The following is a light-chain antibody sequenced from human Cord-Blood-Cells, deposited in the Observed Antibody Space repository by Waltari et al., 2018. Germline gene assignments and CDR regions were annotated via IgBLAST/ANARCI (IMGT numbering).Light chain of an antibody. CDR2: WAS. V-gene: IGKV4-1*01. CDR3: QQYYSTQLT. J-gene: IGKJ4*01. Sequence: DIVMTQSPDPLAVSLGKRATLTCKSSQSVLYSSNNKTYLAWYQQKPGQPPKLLIYWASTRESGVPDRFSGSGSGTDFTLTISSLQAEDVAVYYCQQYYSTQLTFGGGTKVEIK. CDR1: QSVLYSSNNKTY.